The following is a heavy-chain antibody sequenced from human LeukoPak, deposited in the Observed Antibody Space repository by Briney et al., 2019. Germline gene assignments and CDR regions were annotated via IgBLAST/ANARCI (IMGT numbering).Heavy chain of an antibody. Sequence: GGSLRLSCAASGFTFSSYAMSWVRQAPGKGLEWVSAISGSGGSTYYADSVKGRFTISRDNSKNTLYLQMNSLRAEDTAVYYCAKEGRFYDSSGYYSGAFDIWGQGTMVTVSS. CDR2: ISGSGGST. J-gene: IGHJ3*02. D-gene: IGHD3-22*01. CDR3: AKEGRFYDSSGYYSGAFDI. CDR1: GFTFSSYA. V-gene: IGHV3-23*01.